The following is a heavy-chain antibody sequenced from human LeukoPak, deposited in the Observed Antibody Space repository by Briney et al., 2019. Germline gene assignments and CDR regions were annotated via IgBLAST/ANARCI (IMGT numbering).Heavy chain of an antibody. J-gene: IGHJ4*02. V-gene: IGHV1-2*02. D-gene: IGHD5-24*01. CDR2: INPNSGGT. CDR1: GYTFTRYY. CDR3: ARDVEMATIGFDY. Sequence: GASVKVSCKASGYTFTRYYMHWVRQAPGQGLEWMGWINPNSGGTNYAQKFQGRVTMTRDTSISTAYMELSRLRSDDTAVYYCARDVEMATIGFDYWGQGTLVTVSS.